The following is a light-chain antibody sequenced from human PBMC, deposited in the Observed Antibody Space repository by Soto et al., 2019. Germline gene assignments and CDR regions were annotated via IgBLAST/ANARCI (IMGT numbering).Light chain of an antibody. J-gene: IGLJ3*02. CDR2: DVS. V-gene: IGLV2-14*01. CDR1: SSDVGGYNY. CDR3: SSYTSSSTGV. Sequence: QSALSHPASVSGSRGQSIAISCTGTSSDVGGYNYVSWYQQHPGKTPNLMIYDVSNRPSGVSNRFSGSKSGNTASLTISGLEAEDEADYYCSSYTSSSTGVFGGGTKLTVL.